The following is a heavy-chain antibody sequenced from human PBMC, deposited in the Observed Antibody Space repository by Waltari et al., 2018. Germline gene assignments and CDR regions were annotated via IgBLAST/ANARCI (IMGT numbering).Heavy chain of an antibody. Sequence: QVQLQESGPGLVKPSQTLSLTCTVSGGSISSGSYYWSWIRQPAGKGLEWIGYIYTSGSTNYNPSLKSRVTISVYTSKNQFSLKLSSVTAADTAVYYCARERGYGDYVDTPNNWFDPWGQGTLVTVSS. CDR1: GGSISSGSYY. CDR2: IYTSGST. V-gene: IGHV4-61*09. CDR3: ARERGYGDYVDTPNNWFDP. J-gene: IGHJ5*02. D-gene: IGHD4-17*01.